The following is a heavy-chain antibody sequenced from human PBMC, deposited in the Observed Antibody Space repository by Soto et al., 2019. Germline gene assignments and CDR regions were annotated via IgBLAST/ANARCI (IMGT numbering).Heavy chain of an antibody. CDR2: IYYSGST. Sequence: PSETLSLTCTVSGGSISSYYWSWFRQPPGKGLEWIGCIYYSGSTDYNPSLKSRVTISLDTSKNQFSLKLSSVTAADTAVYYCARHSIPHGPFDYWGQGTLVTVS. V-gene: IGHV4-59*08. CDR3: ARHSIPHGPFDY. J-gene: IGHJ4*02. D-gene: IGHD2-2*02. CDR1: GGSISSYY.